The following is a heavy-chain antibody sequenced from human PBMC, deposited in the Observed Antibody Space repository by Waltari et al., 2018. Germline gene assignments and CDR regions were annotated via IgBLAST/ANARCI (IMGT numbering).Heavy chain of an antibody. CDR3: AKDQRTAYYDILTGYYFDY. D-gene: IGHD3-9*01. J-gene: IGHJ4*02. Sequence: EVQLLESGGGLVQPGGSLRLSCAASGFTFSSYAMSWVRQAPGKGLEWVSAISGSGGSTYYADSVKGRFTISRDNSKNTLDRQMNSLRAEDTAVYYCAKDQRTAYYDILTGYYFDYWGQGTLVTVSS. CDR2: ISGSGGST. V-gene: IGHV3-23*01. CDR1: GFTFSSYA.